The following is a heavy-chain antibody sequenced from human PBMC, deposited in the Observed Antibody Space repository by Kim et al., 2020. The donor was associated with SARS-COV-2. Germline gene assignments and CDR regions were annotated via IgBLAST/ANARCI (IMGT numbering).Heavy chain of an antibody. Sequence: KGLFTISRDNSKSTLYLQMNSLRAEDTAVYYCARAPYGSGSYYYYYYGMDVWGQGTTVTVSS. J-gene: IGHJ6*02. D-gene: IGHD3-10*01. CDR3: ARAPYGSGSYYYYYYGMDV. V-gene: IGHV3-30*07.